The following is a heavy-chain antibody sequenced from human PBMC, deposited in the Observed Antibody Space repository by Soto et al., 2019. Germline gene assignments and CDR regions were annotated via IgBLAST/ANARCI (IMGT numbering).Heavy chain of an antibody. D-gene: IGHD2-15*01. Sequence: ASVKVSCKASGYIFTAYSMHWVRQAPGQGLEWMGVVNPSGGSTNYAQKFQGRITMTRDTSTSTVYMDLSALTSEDTAVYYCAREENCSDGICYSEYFQRWGQGTLVTVSS. CDR1: GYIFTAYS. CDR3: AREENCSDGICYSEYFQR. J-gene: IGHJ1*01. CDR2: VNPSGGST. V-gene: IGHV1-46*01.